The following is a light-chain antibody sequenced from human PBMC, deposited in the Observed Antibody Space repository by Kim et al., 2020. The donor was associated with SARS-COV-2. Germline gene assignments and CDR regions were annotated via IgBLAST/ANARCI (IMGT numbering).Light chain of an antibody. CDR2: ANT. J-gene: IGLJ3*02. CDR3: QSYDTSLGGSV. CDR1: SSNIGAGYD. Sequence: RVTISCTGSSSNIGAGYDVHWYQQLPGTAPKLLIYANTNRPSGVPDRFSASKSGTSASLAITGLQAEDEADYYCQSYDTSLGGSVFGGGTKVTVL. V-gene: IGLV1-40*01.